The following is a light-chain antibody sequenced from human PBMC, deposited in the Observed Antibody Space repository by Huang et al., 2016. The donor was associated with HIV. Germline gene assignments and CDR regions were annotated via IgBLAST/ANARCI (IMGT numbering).Light chain of an antibody. CDR1: QSVSSY. Sequence: EIVLTQSPATLSLSPGERATLSCRASQSVSSYLAWYQQKPGQAPRLLIYESSSRATGIPARFSGSGSGTDFTLTISGLEPEDFAVYYCQQRSNWRITFGGGTKVEIK. CDR2: ESS. J-gene: IGKJ4*01. CDR3: QQRSNWRIT. V-gene: IGKV3-11*01.